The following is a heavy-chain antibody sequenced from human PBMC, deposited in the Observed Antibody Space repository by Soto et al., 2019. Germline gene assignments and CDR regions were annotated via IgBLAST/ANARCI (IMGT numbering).Heavy chain of an antibody. CDR1: GGSISSSNW. J-gene: IGHJ6*02. Sequence: SETLSLTCAVSGGSISSSNWWSWVRQPPGKGLEWIGEIYHSGSTNYNPSLKSRVTISVDKSKNQFSLKLSSVTAADTAVYYCARGRIAVAGTIYYGMDVWGQGTTVTVSS. D-gene: IGHD6-19*01. V-gene: IGHV4-4*02. CDR3: ARGRIAVAGTIYYGMDV. CDR2: IYHSGST.